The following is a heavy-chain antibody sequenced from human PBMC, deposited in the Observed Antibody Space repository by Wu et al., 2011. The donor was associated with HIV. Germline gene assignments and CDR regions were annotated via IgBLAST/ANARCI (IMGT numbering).Heavy chain of an antibody. D-gene: IGHD3-10*01. CDR3: ARDSRPRSGSIIAGYYYGMDV. Sequence: QVQLVQSGAEVKKPGASVKVSCKASGYSFTGYSIHWVRQAPGQGLEWMGWINPNSGGTNYAQKFQGRVTMTRDTAISIAYMELSRLRYDDTAVYYCARDSRPRSGSIIAGYYYGMDV. CDR2: INPNSGGT. CDR1: GYSFTGYS. V-gene: IGHV1-2*02. J-gene: IGHJ6*01.